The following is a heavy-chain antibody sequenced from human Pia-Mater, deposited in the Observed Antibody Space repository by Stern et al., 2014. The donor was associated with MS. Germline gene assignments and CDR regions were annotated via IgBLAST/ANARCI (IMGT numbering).Heavy chain of an antibody. CDR1: GFTFSSYG. Sequence: MQLVESGGGVVQPGRSLRLSCAASGFTFSSYGMHWVRQAPGKGLEWVAVIWYDGSNKSYADAVKGRFTISRDNSKNTLYLQMNSLRAEDTAVYYCARDPLYCSGGSCYSGTAMVSFDYWGQGTLVTVSS. D-gene: IGHD2-15*01. CDR2: IWYDGSNK. J-gene: IGHJ4*02. CDR3: ARDPLYCSGGSCYSGTAMVSFDY. V-gene: IGHV3-33*01.